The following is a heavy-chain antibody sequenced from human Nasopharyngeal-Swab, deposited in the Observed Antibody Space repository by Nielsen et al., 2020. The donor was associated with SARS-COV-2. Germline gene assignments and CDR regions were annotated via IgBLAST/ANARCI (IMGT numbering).Heavy chain of an antibody. D-gene: IGHD3-3*01. V-gene: IGHV3-11*04. CDR3: ARVSWSDYDFWSGYYKSSYYYGMDV. J-gene: IGHJ6*02. CDR2: ISSSGSTI. Sequence: GESLKISCAASGLTFSDYYMSWIRQAPGKGLEWVSYISSSGSTIYYADSVKGRFTISRDNAKNSLYLQMNSLRAEDTAVYYCARVSWSDYDFWSGYYKSSYYYGMDVWGQGTTVTVSS. CDR1: GLTFSDYY.